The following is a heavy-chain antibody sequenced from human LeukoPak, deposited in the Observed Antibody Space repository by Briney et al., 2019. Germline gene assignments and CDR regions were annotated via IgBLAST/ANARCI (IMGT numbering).Heavy chain of an antibody. V-gene: IGHV3-23*01. CDR1: GFTFSSYA. Sequence: PGGSLRLSCAASGFTFSSYAMSWVRQAPGKGLEWVSTISGSGGSTYYADSVKGRFTIPRDNSKNTLYLQMNSLRAEDTAVYYCATIKSYGGNFLYYFDYWGQGTLVTVSS. D-gene: IGHD4-17*01. CDR3: ATIKSYGGNFLYYFDY. CDR2: ISGSGGST. J-gene: IGHJ4*02.